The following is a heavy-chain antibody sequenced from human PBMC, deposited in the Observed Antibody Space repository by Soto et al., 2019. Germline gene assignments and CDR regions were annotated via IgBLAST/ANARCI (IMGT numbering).Heavy chain of an antibody. CDR2: IYHSGNT. D-gene: IGHD6-6*01. Sequence: QVQLQESGPGLVKPSGTLSLTCAVSGDSIRGSNWWNWVRQPPGKGLEWIGEIYHSGNTNYNPSLKSRVTFSVDKSKNQFSLRLTSVTAADTAVYYCARGRYSSSGFDPWGQGSLVTVSP. CDR1: GDSIRGSNW. J-gene: IGHJ5*02. CDR3: ARGRYSSSGFDP. V-gene: IGHV4-4*02.